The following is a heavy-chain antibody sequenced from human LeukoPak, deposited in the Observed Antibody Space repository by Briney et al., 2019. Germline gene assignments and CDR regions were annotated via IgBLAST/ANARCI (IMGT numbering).Heavy chain of an antibody. Sequence: KTGGSLRLSCAASGFTFSSYSMNWVRQAPGKGPEWVSSISSSSSYIYYADSVKGRFTISRDNAKNSLYLQMNSLRAEDTAVYYCARSDFWSGYQAYDYWGQGTLVTVSS. CDR2: ISSSSSYI. CDR3: ARSDFWSGYQAYDY. V-gene: IGHV3-21*01. CDR1: GFTFSSYS. J-gene: IGHJ4*02. D-gene: IGHD3-3*01.